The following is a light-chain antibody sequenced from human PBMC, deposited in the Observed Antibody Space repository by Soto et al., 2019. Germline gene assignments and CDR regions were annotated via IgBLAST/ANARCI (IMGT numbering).Light chain of an antibody. CDR1: KSASSY. Sequence: EIVLTQSPATLSLSPGEGATLSCRTSKSASSYLAWYQQKPGQAPRLLIYDASNRATGIPARFSGSGSGTDFTLTISSLEPEDFAVYYCQQRSNWPPYTFGQGTKLEIK. J-gene: IGKJ2*01. CDR2: DAS. V-gene: IGKV3-11*01. CDR3: QQRSNWPPYT.